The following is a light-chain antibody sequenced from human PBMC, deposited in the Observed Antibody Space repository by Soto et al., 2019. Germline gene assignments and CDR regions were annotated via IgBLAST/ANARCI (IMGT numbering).Light chain of an antibody. CDR1: QSVSANS. V-gene: IGKV3-20*01. CDR2: GAS. CDR3: EQYGRLPRT. J-gene: IGKJ1*01. Sequence: EIVLTQSPGTLSLSPGVRATLSCRASQSVSANSLAWYQRKVGQPPRLLIHGASTRANGIPDRFSDSGSGTDFTLTISSLEPEDFALFYCEQYGRLPRTFGQGTNVEIK.